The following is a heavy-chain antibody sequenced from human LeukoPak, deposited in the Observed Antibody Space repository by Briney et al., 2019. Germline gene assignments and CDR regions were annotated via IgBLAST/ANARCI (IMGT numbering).Heavy chain of an antibody. CDR2: ISGSGGST. Sequence: ETLSLTCTVSGGSISSYYWSWVRQAPGKGLEWVSAISGSGGSTYYADSVKGRFTISRDNSKNTLYLQMNSLRAEDTAVYYCAYTGRAVAGQPIDYWGQGTLVTVSS. CDR1: GGSISSYY. V-gene: IGHV3-23*01. J-gene: IGHJ4*02. D-gene: IGHD6-19*01. CDR3: AYTGRAVAGQPIDY.